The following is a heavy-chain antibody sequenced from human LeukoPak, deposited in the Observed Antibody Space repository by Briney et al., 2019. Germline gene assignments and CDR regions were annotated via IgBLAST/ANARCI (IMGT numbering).Heavy chain of an antibody. Sequence: PSETLSLTCTVSGGSISRYYWSWIRQPPGKGLEWIGYIYYSGSTNYNPSLKSRVTISVDTSKNQFSLKLSSVTAADTAVYYCARTRRGSYYRFDYWGQGTLVTVSS. CDR3: ARTRRGSYYRFDY. J-gene: IGHJ4*02. D-gene: IGHD1-26*01. V-gene: IGHV4-59*01. CDR2: IYYSGST. CDR1: GGSISRYY.